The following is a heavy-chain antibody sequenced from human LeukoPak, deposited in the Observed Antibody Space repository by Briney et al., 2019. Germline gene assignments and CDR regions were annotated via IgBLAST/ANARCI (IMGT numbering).Heavy chain of an antibody. Sequence: GGSLRLSCAASGFSFSSYAMSWVRQAPGKGLGWVSAISGSGGTTYYADSVKGRFTISRDNSKNTLYLQMNSLRVEDTAVYYCAKDALVSGSYLEYFQHWGQGTLVTVSS. CDR3: AKDALVSGSYLEYFQH. CDR1: GFSFSSYA. CDR2: ISGSGGTT. V-gene: IGHV3-23*01. J-gene: IGHJ1*01. D-gene: IGHD1-26*01.